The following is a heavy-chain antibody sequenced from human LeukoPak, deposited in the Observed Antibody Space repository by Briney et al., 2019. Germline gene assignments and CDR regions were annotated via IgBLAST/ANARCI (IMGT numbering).Heavy chain of an antibody. Sequence: PGGSLRLSCAASEFTFSRFGMHWVRQAPGKGLEWVAVISYDGSNKYYAASVKGRFTISRDNSKNTLYLQMNSLRAEDTAVYYCAKDDGITGEVLDYWGQGTLVTVSS. J-gene: IGHJ4*02. CDR1: EFTFSRFG. V-gene: IGHV3-30*18. CDR3: AKDDGITGEVLDY. CDR2: ISYDGSNK. D-gene: IGHD1-20*01.